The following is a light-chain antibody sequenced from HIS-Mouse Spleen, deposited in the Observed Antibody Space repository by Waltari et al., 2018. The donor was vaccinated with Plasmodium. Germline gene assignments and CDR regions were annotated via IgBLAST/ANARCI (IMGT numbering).Light chain of an antibody. CDR1: HSISSW. Sequence: DIQMTQSPSTLSASVGDRVTITCRASHSISSWLAWYQQKPGKAPKLLIYKASSLESGVPSRFSGSGSGTEFTLTISSLQPDDFATYYCQQYNSDSWTFGQGTKVEIK. CDR2: KAS. V-gene: IGKV1-5*03. J-gene: IGKJ1*01. CDR3: QQYNSDSWT.